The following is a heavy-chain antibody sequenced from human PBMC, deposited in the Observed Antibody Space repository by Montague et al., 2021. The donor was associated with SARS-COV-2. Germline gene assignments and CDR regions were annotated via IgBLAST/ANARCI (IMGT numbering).Heavy chain of an antibody. Sequence: SLRLSCAASGFTFSSYSMNWVRQAPGKGLEWVSSISTSSSYIYYADSVKGRFTISRDNAKNSLYLQVNSLRAEGTAVCYCANLYSYGSWGQGTLVTVSS. CDR3: ANLYSYGS. J-gene: IGHJ4*02. D-gene: IGHD5-18*01. V-gene: IGHV3-21*01. CDR2: ISTSSSYI. CDR1: GFTFSSYS.